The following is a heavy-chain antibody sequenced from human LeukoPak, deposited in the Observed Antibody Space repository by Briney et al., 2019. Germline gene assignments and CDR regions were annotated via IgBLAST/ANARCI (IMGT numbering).Heavy chain of an antibody. CDR2: MNPNSGNT. J-gene: IGHJ6*03. V-gene: IGHV1-8*01. Sequence: GASVKVSCKASGHTFTSYDINWVRQATGQGLEWMGWMNPNSGNTGYAQKFQGRVTMTRNTSISTAYMELSSLRSEDTAVYYCARGKTIVVVITQEYYYYYYMDVWGKGTTVTVSS. CDR1: GHTFTSYD. D-gene: IGHD3-22*01. CDR3: ARGKTIVVVITQEYYYYYYMDV.